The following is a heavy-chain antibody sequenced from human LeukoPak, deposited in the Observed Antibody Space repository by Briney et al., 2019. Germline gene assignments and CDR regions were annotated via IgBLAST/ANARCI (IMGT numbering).Heavy chain of an antibody. D-gene: IGHD3-22*01. J-gene: IGHJ4*02. CDR2: ITSRGSYI. V-gene: IGHV3-21*01. CDR3: ARGARPYYDNSDYFDY. Sequence: PGGSLTLSCAASGFSFSSYSMNWVRQAPGKGLEWLSSITSRGSYIHSGDSVKGRITISRDNAKNSLFLQLNSLRTEDTAVYYCARGARPYYDNSDYFDYWGRGILVTVSS. CDR1: GFSFSSYS.